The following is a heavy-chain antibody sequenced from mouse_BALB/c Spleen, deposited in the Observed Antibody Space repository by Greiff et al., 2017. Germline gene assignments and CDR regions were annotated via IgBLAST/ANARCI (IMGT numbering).Heavy chain of an antibody. CDR3: ARWNYRRFAY. J-gene: IGHJ3*01. V-gene: IGHV3-2*02. D-gene: IGHD1-1*01. CDR2: ISYSGST. Sequence: EVQLQESGPGLVKPSQSLSLTCTVTGYSITSDYAWNWIRQFPGNTLEWMGYISYSGSTSYNPSLKSRISITRDTSKNQFFLQLNSVTTEDTATYYCARWNYRRFAYWGQGTLVTVSA. CDR1: GYSITSDYA.